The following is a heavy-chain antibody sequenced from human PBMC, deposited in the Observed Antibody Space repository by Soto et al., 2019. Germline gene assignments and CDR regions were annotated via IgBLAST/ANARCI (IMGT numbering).Heavy chain of an antibody. Sequence: VGSLRLSCEASGFSFSSFSMNWVRQAPGKGLEWVSYISASSSSIYYADSVKGRFTISRDNGKNSLHLQMNSLRDEDTAVYYCARGHSSGYSFYFDYWGQGALVTVSS. V-gene: IGHV3-48*02. CDR1: GFSFSSFS. CDR3: ARGHSSGYSFYFDY. D-gene: IGHD3-22*01. J-gene: IGHJ4*02. CDR2: ISASSSSI.